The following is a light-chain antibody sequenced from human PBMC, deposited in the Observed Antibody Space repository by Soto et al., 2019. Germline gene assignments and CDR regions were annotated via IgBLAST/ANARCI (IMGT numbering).Light chain of an antibody. J-gene: IGLJ1*01. Sequence: QAVVTQPPSASGTPGQRVTISCSGSSSNIGINTVNWYQQLPGTAPKLLIYSNNQRPSGVTDRFSGSKSGTSASLAISGLQSEDEAEYYCCSYVGATTYVFGSGTKLTVL. CDR1: SSNIGINT. CDR2: SNN. CDR3: CSYVGATTYV. V-gene: IGLV1-44*01.